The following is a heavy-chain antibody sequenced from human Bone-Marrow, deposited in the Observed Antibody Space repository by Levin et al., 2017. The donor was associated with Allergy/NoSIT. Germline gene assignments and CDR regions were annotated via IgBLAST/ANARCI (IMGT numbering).Heavy chain of an antibody. CDR3: AKISRRDV. D-gene: IGHD2-15*01. CDR2: ISYDGSNK. Sequence: GGSLRLSCAASGFTFSSYGMHWVRQAPGKGLEWVAVISYDGSNKYYADSVKGRFTISRDNSKNTLYLQMNSLRAEDTAVYYCAKISRRDVWGKGTTVTVSS. V-gene: IGHV3-30*18. CDR1: GFTFSSYG. J-gene: IGHJ6*04.